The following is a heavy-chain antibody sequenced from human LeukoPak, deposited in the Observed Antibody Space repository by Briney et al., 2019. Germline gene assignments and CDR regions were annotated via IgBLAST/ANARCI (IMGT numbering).Heavy chain of an antibody. CDR3: AKVDTGILRRYYFDS. J-gene: IGHJ4*02. Sequence: GGSLRLSCEASGFTFINYAMSWVRQAPGKGLEWVSTISGSGTSTYYADSWKGRFTISRDNSKNTLYMQMNMLRAENTAVYYCAKVDTGILRRYYFDSWGQGTLLTVSS. CDR1: GFTFINYA. CDR2: ISGSGTST. D-gene: IGHD5-18*01. V-gene: IGHV3-23*01.